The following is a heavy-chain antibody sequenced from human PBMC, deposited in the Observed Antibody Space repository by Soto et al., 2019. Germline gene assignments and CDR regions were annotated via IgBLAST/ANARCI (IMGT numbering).Heavy chain of an antibody. CDR1: GASINDGAYY. D-gene: IGHD4-17*01. V-gene: IGHV4-30-2*01. CDR2: IYHSGST. J-gene: IGHJ4*02. CDR3: ARAMTTVTTLDY. Sequence: PSETLSLTCTVSGASINDGAYYWNWVRQHPEKGLEWIGYIYHSGSTYYNPPLKSRVTISVDRSKNQFSLKLSSVTAADTAVYYCARAMTTVTTLDYWGQGTLVTVSS.